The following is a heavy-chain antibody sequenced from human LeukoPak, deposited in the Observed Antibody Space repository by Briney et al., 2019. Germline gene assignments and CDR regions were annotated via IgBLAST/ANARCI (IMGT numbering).Heavy chain of an antibody. Sequence: GGSLRLSCAASGFTVSSNHMSWVRQAPGKGLEWVSVIYSGGSTDYADSVQGRFTTSRDNLKNTLYLQMNSLRAEDTAVYYCARGPAGYNWGQGTLVTFSS. CDR2: IYSGGST. D-gene: IGHD1-1*01. V-gene: IGHV3-53*01. CDR3: ARGPAGYN. J-gene: IGHJ4*02. CDR1: GFTVSSNH.